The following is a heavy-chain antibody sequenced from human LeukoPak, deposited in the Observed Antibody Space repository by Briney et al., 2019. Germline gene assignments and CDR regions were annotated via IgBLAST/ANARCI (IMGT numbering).Heavy chain of an antibody. CDR3: AKETHDFWSGYYTYFDY. Sequence: GGSLRLSCAASGFTFSSYGMHWVRQAPGKGLEWVAVISYDGSNKYYADSVKGRFTISRDNSKNTLYLQMNSLRAEDTAVYYCAKETHDFWSGYYTYFDYWGQGTLVTVSS. D-gene: IGHD3-3*01. CDR2: ISYDGSNK. V-gene: IGHV3-30*18. J-gene: IGHJ4*02. CDR1: GFTFSSYG.